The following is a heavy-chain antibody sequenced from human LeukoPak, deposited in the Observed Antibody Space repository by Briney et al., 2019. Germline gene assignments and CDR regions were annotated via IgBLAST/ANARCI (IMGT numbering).Heavy chain of an antibody. CDR2: INAGNGNT. Sequence: ASVTVSCKASGYTFTSYGISWVRQAPGQGLEWMGWINAGNGNTKYSQKFQGRVTITRDTSASTAYMELSSLRSEDTAVYYCARSLVPAAILDYWGQGTLVTVSS. CDR3: ARSLVPAAILDY. J-gene: IGHJ4*02. V-gene: IGHV1-3*01. D-gene: IGHD2-2*02. CDR1: GYTFTSYG.